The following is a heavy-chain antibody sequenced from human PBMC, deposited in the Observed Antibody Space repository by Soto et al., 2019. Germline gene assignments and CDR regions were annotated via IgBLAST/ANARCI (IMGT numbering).Heavy chain of an antibody. J-gene: IGHJ4*02. CDR1: GFTFSSFA. V-gene: IGHV3-30*18. CDR2: ISYDGINK. D-gene: IGHD6-19*01. CDR3: AKDGVSGWSDYFFDY. Sequence: ESGGGVVQPGRSLRLSCAASGFTFSSFAMHWVRRAPGKGLECVALISYDGINKYYADSVKGRFTVSRDSSKSTLYLQMNSLRAEDTAVYYCAKDGVSGWSDYFFDYWGQGTLVTVSS.